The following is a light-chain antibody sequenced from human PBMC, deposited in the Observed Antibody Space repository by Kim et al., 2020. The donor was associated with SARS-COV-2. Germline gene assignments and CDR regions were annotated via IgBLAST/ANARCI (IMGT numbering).Light chain of an antibody. J-gene: IGLJ3*02. CDR2: STT. CDR1: RSNIGSKF. V-gene: IGLV1-47*02. CDR3: ASWDNTLNWV. Sequence: QSVLSQPPSASGAPGQSVTISRSGSRSNIGSKFIYRFQQFRGAAPKLLIYSTTQRPSGVSDRFSGSKSGTSASLAISGLRSEDKAAYYCASWDNTLNWVFGGGTRLT.